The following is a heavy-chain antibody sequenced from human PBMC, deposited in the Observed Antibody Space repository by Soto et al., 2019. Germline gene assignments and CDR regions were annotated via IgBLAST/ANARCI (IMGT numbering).Heavy chain of an antibody. V-gene: IGHV4-34*01. J-gene: IGHJ4*02. D-gene: IGHD2-15*01. CDR3: ASFNYGYCSGGSCYPIDY. CDR2: INHSGST. Sequence: ETLSLTCTVYGGSFSGYYWSWIRQPPGKGLEWIGEINHSGSTNYNPSLKSRVTISVDTSKNQFSLKLSSVTAADTAVYYCASFNYGYCSGGSCYPIDYWGQGTLVTVSS. CDR1: GGSFSGYY.